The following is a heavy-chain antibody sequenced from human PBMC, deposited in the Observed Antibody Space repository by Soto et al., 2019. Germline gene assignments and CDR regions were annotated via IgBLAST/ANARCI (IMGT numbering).Heavy chain of an antibody. D-gene: IGHD1-1*01. CDR2: IYYSGST. CDR3: ARDTTGVGGGMDV. Sequence: SETLSLTCTVSGGSISSGGYYWSWIRQHPGKGLEWIGYIYYSGSTYYNPSLKSRVTISVDTSKNQFSLKPSSVTAADTAVYYCARDTTGVGGGMDVWGQGTTVTVSS. J-gene: IGHJ6*02. V-gene: IGHV4-31*03. CDR1: GGSISSGGYY.